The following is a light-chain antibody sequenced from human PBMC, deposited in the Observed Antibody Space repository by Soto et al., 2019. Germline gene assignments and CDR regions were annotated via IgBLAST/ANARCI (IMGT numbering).Light chain of an antibody. Sequence: EVEMTQSPATLSVSPGEGATLSCRAGQSVSSNLVWYQQKPGQAARLLIYGASTRATGTPARFSGSGSGTEFTLTIRGLQSEDFAVYYCQQYNNWPYTFGQGTKVDIK. CDR1: QSVSSN. CDR3: QQYNNWPYT. V-gene: IGKV3-15*01. J-gene: IGKJ2*01. CDR2: GAS.